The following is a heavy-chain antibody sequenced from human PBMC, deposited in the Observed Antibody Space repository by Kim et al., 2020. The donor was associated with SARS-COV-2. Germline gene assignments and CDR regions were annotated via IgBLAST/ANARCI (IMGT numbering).Heavy chain of an antibody. CDR2: ISGSGGST. CDR1: GFTFSSYA. V-gene: IGHV3-23*01. J-gene: IGHJ2*01. Sequence: GGSLRLSCAASGFTFSSYAMSWVRQAPGKGLEWVSAISGSGGSTYYADSVKGRFTISRDNSKNTLYLQMNSLRAEDTAVYYCAKDPGYGDSYWYFDLWGRGTLVTVSS. D-gene: IGHD4-17*01. CDR3: AKDPGYGDSYWYFDL.